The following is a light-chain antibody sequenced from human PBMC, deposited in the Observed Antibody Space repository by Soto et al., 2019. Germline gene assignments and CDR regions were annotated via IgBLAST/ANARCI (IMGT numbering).Light chain of an antibody. CDR2: AAS. Sequence: DIQMTQSPSSLSASVGDRVTITCRASQSISSYLNWHQQKPGKAPKLLIYAASSLQSGVPSRFSGSGSGTDFTLTISSLQPEDFATYYCHQNYSTPLYAFGQGIMLEIK. CDR1: QSISSY. V-gene: IGKV1-39*01. CDR3: HQNYSTPLYA. J-gene: IGKJ2*01.